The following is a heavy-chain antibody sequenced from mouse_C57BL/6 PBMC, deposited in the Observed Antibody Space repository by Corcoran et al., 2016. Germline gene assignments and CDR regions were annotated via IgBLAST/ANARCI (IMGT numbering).Heavy chain of an antibody. V-gene: IGHV1-80*01. D-gene: IGHD1-1*01. CDR1: GYTFRSHW. J-gene: IGHJ4*01. Sequence: QLPPSGAELLMPGALVKVSCNASGYTFRSHWEPGVKQRPGKGLEWIGQIYPGDGDTNYNGKFKGNATLTADKSSSTAYMPLSSLTSEDSAVYFCARASYYYGSSPRAMDYWGQGTSVTVSS. CDR3: ARASYYYGSSPRAMDY. CDR2: IYPGDGDT.